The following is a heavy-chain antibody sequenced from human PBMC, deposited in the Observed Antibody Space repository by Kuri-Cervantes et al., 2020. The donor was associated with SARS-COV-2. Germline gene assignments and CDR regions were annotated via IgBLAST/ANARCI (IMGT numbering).Heavy chain of an antibody. D-gene: IGHD6-19*01. CDR1: GGSISSGGYS. J-gene: IGHJ5*02. CDR2: IYHSGST. Sequence: SCAVPGGSISSGGYSWSWIRQPPGKGLEWIGYIYHSGSTYYNPSLKSRVTISVDRSKNQFSLKLSSVTAADTAVYYCARESIAVAGTGGFDPWGQGTLVTVSS. V-gene: IGHV4-30-2*01. CDR3: ARESIAVAGTGGFDP.